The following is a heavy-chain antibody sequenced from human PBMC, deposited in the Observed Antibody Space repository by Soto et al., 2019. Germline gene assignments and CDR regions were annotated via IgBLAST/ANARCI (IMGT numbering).Heavy chain of an antibody. Sequence: QVQLQESGPGLVKPSQTLSLTCTVSGGSISSGGYYWSWIRQHPGKGLEWIGYVYYSGSTYYNPSLTSRVTISVDTSKNQFSLKLSSVTAADTAVYYCARDEGGFFGLYGMDVWGQGTTVTVSS. V-gene: IGHV4-31*03. CDR1: GGSISSGGYY. D-gene: IGHD3-3*01. J-gene: IGHJ6*02. CDR2: VYYSGST. CDR3: ARDEGGFFGLYGMDV.